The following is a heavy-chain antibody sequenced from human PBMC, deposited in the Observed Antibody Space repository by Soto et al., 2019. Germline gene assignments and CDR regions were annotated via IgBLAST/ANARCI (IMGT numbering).Heavy chain of an antibody. V-gene: IGHV3-7*02. J-gene: IGHJ4*02. CDR1: GFTFSSYW. CDR2: IKQDGSEK. CDR3: XRXXXXDDY. Sequence: VQLVESGGGLVQPGGSLRLSCAASGFTFSSYWMNWVRQAPGKGLEWVANIKQDGSEKNYVDSVKGRFTISRDNAKNSLYLQMXXLXXEXTXXYYXXRXXXXDDYXGXGTLVTVSS.